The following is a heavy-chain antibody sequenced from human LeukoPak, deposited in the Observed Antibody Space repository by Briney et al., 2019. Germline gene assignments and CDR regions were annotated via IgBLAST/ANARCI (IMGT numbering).Heavy chain of an antibody. Sequence: GGSLRLSCAASGFTFSSYAMSWVRQAPGKGLEWVSAISGSGGSTYYVDSVKGRFTISRDNSKNTLYLQVNSLRAEDTAVYYCAKDPVSTFYYFDCWGQGTLVTVSS. V-gene: IGHV3-23*01. CDR1: GFTFSSYA. CDR2: ISGSGGST. J-gene: IGHJ4*02. CDR3: AKDPVSTFYYFDC. D-gene: IGHD3-16*01.